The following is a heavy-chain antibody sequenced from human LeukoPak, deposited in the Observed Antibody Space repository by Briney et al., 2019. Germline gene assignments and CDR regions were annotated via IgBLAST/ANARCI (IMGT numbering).Heavy chain of an antibody. V-gene: IGHV3-23*01. D-gene: IGHD3-22*01. Sequence: GGSLRLSCAASGFTFSSYAMSWVRQAPGKGLEWVSAISGSGGSTYYADSVEGRFTISRDNSKNTLYLQMNSLGAEDTAVYYCAKAPRHYYYDSSGYYYYFDYWGQGTLVTVSS. CDR3: AKAPRHYYYDSSGYYYYFDY. CDR1: GFTFSSYA. J-gene: IGHJ4*02. CDR2: ISGSGGST.